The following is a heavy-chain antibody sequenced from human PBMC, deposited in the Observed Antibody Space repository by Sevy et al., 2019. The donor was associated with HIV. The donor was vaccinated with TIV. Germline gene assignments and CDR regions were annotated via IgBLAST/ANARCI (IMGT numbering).Heavy chain of an antibody. CDR1: GFTFSSYS. CDR3: ARAANRVATTNYYYYFMDV. D-gene: IGHD5-12*01. V-gene: IGHV3-21*01. J-gene: IGHJ6*03. CDR2: ISSSSSYI. Sequence: GGSLRLSCAASGFTFSSYSMNWVRQAPGKGLEWVSSISSSSSYIYYADSVKGRFTISRDNAKNSLYLQMNSLRAEDTAVYYCARAANRVATTNYYYYFMDVWGKGTTVTVSS.